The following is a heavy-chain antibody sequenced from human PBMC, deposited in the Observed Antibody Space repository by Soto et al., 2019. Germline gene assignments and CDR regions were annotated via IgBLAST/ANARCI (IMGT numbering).Heavy chain of an antibody. D-gene: IGHD3-22*01. J-gene: IGHJ6*02. Sequence: SVKVSCTASGGTFSSYAISWVRQAPGQGLEWMGGIIPIFGTANYAQKFQGRVTITADESTSTAYMELSGLRSEDTAVYYCARTYYYDSSGYYPPTQYYYYYYGMDVWGQGTTVTVSS. CDR3: ARTYYYDSSGYYPPTQYYYYYYGMDV. CDR1: GGTFSSYA. V-gene: IGHV1-69*13. CDR2: IIPIFGTA.